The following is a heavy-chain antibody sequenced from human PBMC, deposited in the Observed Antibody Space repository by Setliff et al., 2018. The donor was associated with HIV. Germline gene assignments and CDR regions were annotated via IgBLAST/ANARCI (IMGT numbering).Heavy chain of an antibody. CDR1: GYTFTSYY. D-gene: IGHD3-3*01. Sequence: ASVKVSCKASGYTFTSYYMHWVRQAPGQGLEWMGIINPSGGSTSYAQKFQGRVTMTRDTSTSTVYMELSSLRSEDTAVYYCAKTREINNFWSGIDYWGQGTQVTVSS. V-gene: IGHV1-46*01. CDR3: AKTREINNFWSGIDY. J-gene: IGHJ4*02. CDR2: INPSGGST.